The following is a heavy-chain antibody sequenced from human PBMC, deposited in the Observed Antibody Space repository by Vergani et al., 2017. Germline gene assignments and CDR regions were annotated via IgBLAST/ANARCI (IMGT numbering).Heavy chain of an antibody. CDR3: AIELSSSWYSTSFYYYGMDV. J-gene: IGHJ6*02. V-gene: IGHV1-46*01. CDR1: GYTFTSYY. D-gene: IGHD6-13*01. CDR2: INPSGGST. Sequence: QVQLVQSGAEVKKPGASVKVSCKASGYTFTSYYMHWVRQAPGQGLEWMGIINPSGGSTSYAQKFQGRVTMTRDTSTSTVYRELSSLRSEDTAVDYCAIELSSSWYSTSFYYYGMDVWGQGTTVTVSS.